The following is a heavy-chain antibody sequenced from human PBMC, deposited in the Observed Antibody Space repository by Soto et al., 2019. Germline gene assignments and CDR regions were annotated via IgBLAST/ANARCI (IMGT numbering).Heavy chain of an antibody. CDR3: ERGGGVVQAEMNWFDP. D-gene: IGHD2-2*01. Sequence: QVQLVQSGAEVKKPGSSVKVSCKASGGTFSSYAISWVRQAPGQGLEWMGGIIPIFGTANYAQKFQGRVTITADEATAPGYMVLSSLRSEDTAMYCGERGGGVVQAEMNWFDPWGQGTLVTVSS. J-gene: IGHJ5*02. CDR2: IIPIFGTA. V-gene: IGHV1-69*01. CDR1: GGTFSSYA.